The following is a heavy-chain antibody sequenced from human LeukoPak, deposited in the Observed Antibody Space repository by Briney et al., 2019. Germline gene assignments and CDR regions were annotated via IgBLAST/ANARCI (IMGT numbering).Heavy chain of an antibody. CDR1: GGSISNYY. Sequence: SETLSLTCTVSGGSISNYYWSWIRQPAGRGLEWIGRIHSSGSTNYNPSLKSRVTMSVDTSRNQFSLKLSSVTAADTAVYYCARHAYYYDRSGSYEAFDIWGQGTMVTVSS. CDR3: ARHAYYYDRSGSYEAFDI. CDR2: IHSSGST. V-gene: IGHV4-4*07. J-gene: IGHJ3*02. D-gene: IGHD3-22*01.